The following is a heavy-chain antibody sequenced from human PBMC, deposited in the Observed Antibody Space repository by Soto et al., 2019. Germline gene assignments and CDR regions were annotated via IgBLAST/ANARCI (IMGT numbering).Heavy chain of an antibody. CDR3: AKSYLVEIATSGVDY. Sequence: PGVSLRLSCAASGFTFSSYAMYWVRQAPGKGLEWVSAISGSGGGTYYADSVKGRFTISRDNSKNTLYLQMNSLRAADTAVYYCAKSYLVEIATSGVDYWGQGTLVTVSS. CDR2: ISGSGGGT. V-gene: IGHV3-23*01. CDR1: GFTFSSYA. D-gene: IGHD5-18*01. J-gene: IGHJ4*02.